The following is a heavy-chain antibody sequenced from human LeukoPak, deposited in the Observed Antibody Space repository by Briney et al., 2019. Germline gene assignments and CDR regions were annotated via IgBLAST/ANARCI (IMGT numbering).Heavy chain of an antibody. V-gene: IGHV1-2*02. Sequence: ASVKVSCKASGYTFTGYYMHWVRQAPGQGLEWMGWINPNSGGTNYAQKFQGRVIMTRDTSISTAYMELSRLRSDDTAVYYCAREKSDYYDSSGPDAFDIWGQGTMVTVSS. CDR3: AREKSDYYDSSGPDAFDI. CDR1: GYTFTGYY. D-gene: IGHD3-22*01. CDR2: INPNSGGT. J-gene: IGHJ3*02.